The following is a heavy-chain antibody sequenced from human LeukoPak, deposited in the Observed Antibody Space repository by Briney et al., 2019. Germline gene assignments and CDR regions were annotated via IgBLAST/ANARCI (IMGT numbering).Heavy chain of an antibody. J-gene: IGHJ3*02. CDR3: ARVGGTDAYDI. Sequence: AGSLRLSCAASGFTFKNYVMSWDRLAPGKGLEWVSTITTSGGGTYYADSVKGRFSISRDNSKNTAYLQMNSLKAEDTAVYYCARVGGTDAYDIWGQGTMVTVSS. CDR2: ITTSGGGT. D-gene: IGHD1-26*01. CDR1: GFTFKNYV. V-gene: IGHV3-23*01.